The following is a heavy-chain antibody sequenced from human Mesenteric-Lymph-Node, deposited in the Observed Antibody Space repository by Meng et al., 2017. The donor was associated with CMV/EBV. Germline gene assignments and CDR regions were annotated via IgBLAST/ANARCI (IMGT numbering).Heavy chain of an antibody. CDR3: AKDKDNSFQWRGIDS. J-gene: IGHJ4*02. Sequence: GSMSGGGYYGTWIRRRPGTGLEWIGHIHYSGSTSYSPSLRSRVTISADSSKNQFSLRLRSVTAADTAVYYCAKDKDNSFQWRGIDSWGQGLLVTVSS. CDR2: IHYSGST. V-gene: IGHV4-30-4*05. CDR1: GSMSGGGYY. D-gene: IGHD2/OR15-2a*01.